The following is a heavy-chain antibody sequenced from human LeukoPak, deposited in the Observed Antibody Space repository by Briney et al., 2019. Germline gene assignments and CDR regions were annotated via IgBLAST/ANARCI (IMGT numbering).Heavy chain of an antibody. J-gene: IGHJ3*02. D-gene: IGHD2-15*01. CDR2: INPNRGGT. CDR3: AMVVAVTVAFDI. CDR1: GYTFTGYY. V-gene: IGHV1-2*02. Sequence: ASVNVSCKASGYTFTGYYMHWVRQAPGQGLEWMGWINPNRGGTNNAQKFQGRATMTRDTSISTAYMELSRLRSDDTAVYYCAMVVAVTVAFDIWGQGTMVTVSS.